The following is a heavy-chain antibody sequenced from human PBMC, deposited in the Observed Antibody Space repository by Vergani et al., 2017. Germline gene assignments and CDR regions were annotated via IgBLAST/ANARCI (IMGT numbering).Heavy chain of an antibody. J-gene: IGHJ4*02. CDR1: GFSFPGYA. Sequence: EVQLLESGGGLVQPGGSLRLSCEASGFSFPGYAMSWIRQAPGKGLEWVSVIYSGGSTYYADSVKGRFTISRDNAKNSLYLQMNSLRAEDTAVYYCARDLFYYDSSGYYSGFFDYWGQGTLVTVSS. V-gene: IGHV3-23*03. CDR3: ARDLFYYDSSGYYSGFFDY. D-gene: IGHD3-22*01. CDR2: IYSGGST.